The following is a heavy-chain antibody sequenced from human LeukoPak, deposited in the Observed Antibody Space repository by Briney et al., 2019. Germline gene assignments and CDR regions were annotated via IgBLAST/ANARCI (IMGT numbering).Heavy chain of an antibody. V-gene: IGHV5-51*01. CDR2: IYPGDSDT. CDR1: GSSFTSYW. CDR3: ARLGVSEYFDY. D-gene: IGHD2/OR15-2a*01. J-gene: IGHJ4*02. Sequence: GASLQISCKGSGSSFTSYWIGWVRQLPGKGLEWMGIIYPGDSDTGYSPSFQGQVTISADKSISTAYLQWSSLKASDTAMYYCARLGVSEYFDYWGQGTLVTVSS.